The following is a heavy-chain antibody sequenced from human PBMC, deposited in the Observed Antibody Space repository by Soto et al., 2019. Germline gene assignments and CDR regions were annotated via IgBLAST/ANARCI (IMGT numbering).Heavy chain of an antibody. J-gene: IGHJ4*02. V-gene: IGHV3-48*02. CDR3: ARENDDFWSGYYKGEIDY. CDR2: ISSSSSTI. CDR1: GFTFSSYS. Sequence: LRLSCAASGFTFSSYSMNWVRQAPGKGLEWVSYISSSSSTIYYADSVKGRFTISRDNAKNSLYLQMNSLRDEDTAVYYCARENDDFWSGYYKGEIDYWGQGTLVTVSS. D-gene: IGHD3-3*01.